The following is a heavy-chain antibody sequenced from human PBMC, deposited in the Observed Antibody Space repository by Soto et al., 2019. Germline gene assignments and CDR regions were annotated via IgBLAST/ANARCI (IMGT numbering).Heavy chain of an antibody. J-gene: IGHJ4*02. V-gene: IGHV3-13*04. Sequence: EVQLVESGGGLVQPGGSLRLSCAASGFTFSTHDMHWVRQATGKGLEWVSAIGTAGDTYYPDSVKGRFAISREHAKNSLYLQVNGLRVGDTAVYYCARGPWPRGDSSGFYYYFDYWGQGTLVTVSS. D-gene: IGHD3-22*01. CDR2: IGTAGDT. CDR1: GFTFSTHD. CDR3: ARGPWPRGDSSGFYYYFDY.